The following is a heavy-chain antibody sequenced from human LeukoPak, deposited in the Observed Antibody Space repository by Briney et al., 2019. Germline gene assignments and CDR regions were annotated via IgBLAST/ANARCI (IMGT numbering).Heavy chain of an antibody. V-gene: IGHV3-7*01. CDR1: GFTFSSYW. CDR2: IKQDGSEK. CDR3: ARGGSVGVVTY. D-gene: IGHD3-10*01. Sequence: PGGSLRLSCAASGFTFSSYWMSWVRQAPGKGLEWVANIKQDGSEKNYVDSVKGRFTISRDNAKNSLSLQLNSLRAEDTAVYYCARGGSVGVVTYWGQGTLVTVSS. J-gene: IGHJ4*02.